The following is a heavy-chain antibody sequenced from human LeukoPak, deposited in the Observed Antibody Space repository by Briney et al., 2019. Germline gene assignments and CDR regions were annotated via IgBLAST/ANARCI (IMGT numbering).Heavy chain of an antibody. CDR2: IYSGGST. D-gene: IGHD5-18*01. Sequence: GGSLRLSCAASGFTFSSSAMNWVRQAPGKGLEWVSVIYSGGSTYYADSVKGRFTISRDNSKNTLYLQMNSLRAEDTAVYYCARDRGYSYGIDYWGQGTLVTVSS. J-gene: IGHJ4*02. CDR1: GFTFSSSA. V-gene: IGHV3-66*01. CDR3: ARDRGYSYGIDY.